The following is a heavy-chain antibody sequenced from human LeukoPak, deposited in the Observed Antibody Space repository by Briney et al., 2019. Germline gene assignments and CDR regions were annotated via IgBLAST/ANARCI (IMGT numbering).Heavy chain of an antibody. CDR1: GFTFRDYY. CDR2: ISSSGSTI. J-gene: IGHJ6*02. D-gene: IGHD2-15*01. V-gene: IGHV3-11*04. Sequence: PGGSLRLSCAASGFTFRDYYMSWIRQAPGKGLEWVSYISSSGSTIYYADSVKGRFTISRDNSKNTLYLQMNSLRAEDTAVYYCARDNIHGMDVWGQGTTVTVSS. CDR3: ARDNIHGMDV.